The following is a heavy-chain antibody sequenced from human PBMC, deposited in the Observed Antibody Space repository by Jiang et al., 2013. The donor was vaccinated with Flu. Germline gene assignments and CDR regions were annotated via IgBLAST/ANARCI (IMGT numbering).Heavy chain of an antibody. V-gene: IGHV4-39*01. Sequence: TLSLTCTVSGGSISSTGYYWGWIRSPRKGLEWIGSIFYSGSTNYNPSLKSRVTISLDTSKSQFSLSLTSVTAADTAIYYCARHGSSLAVATPYFEYWGQGTLVTVSS. CDR1: GGSISSTGYY. J-gene: IGHJ4*02. CDR3: ARHGSSLAVATPYFEY. CDR2: IFYSGST. D-gene: IGHD6-19*01.